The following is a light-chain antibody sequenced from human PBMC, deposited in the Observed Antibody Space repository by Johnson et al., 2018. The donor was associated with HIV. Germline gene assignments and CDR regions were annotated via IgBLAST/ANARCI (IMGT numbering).Light chain of an antibody. J-gene: IGLJ1*01. CDR1: TSNFDNNY. CDR2: ESN. CDR3: GTWDSSLSVYV. V-gene: IGLV1-51*02. Sequence: QPVLTQPPSVSAAPGQKVTISCSGNTSNFDNNYVSWYLQLPETAPKLLICESNKRPSGIPNRFSGSKSGTSATLGITGLQTGDEADYYCGTWDSSLSVYVVGTGTKVTVL.